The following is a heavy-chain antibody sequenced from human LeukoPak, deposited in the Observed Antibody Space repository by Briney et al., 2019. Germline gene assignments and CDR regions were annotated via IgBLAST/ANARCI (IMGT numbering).Heavy chain of an antibody. J-gene: IGHJ5*02. Sequence: GGSLRLSCAASGFTFSSYAMSWVRQAPGKGLEWVSAISGSGGSTYYADSVKGRFTISRDNSKNTLYLQMNSLRAEDTAVYYCAKGPLGYCSSTSCYHDWFDPWGQGTLVTVSS. V-gene: IGHV3-23*01. CDR2: ISGSGGST. CDR1: GFTFSSYA. D-gene: IGHD2-2*01. CDR3: AKGPLGYCSSTSCYHDWFDP.